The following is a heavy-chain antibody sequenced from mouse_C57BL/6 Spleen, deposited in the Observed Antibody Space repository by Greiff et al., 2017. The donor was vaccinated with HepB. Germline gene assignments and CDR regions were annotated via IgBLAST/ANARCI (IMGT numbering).Heavy chain of an antibody. CDR1: GYTFTSYW. J-gene: IGHJ2*01. D-gene: IGHD1-1*01. Sequence: QAQLQQSGPELVKPGASVKISCKASGYTFTSYWMQWVKQRPGQGLEWIGEIDPSDSYTNYNQKFKGKATLTVDTSSSTAYMQLSSLTSEDSAVYYCAMYYYGSSWGYWGQGTTLTVSS. CDR2: IDPSDSYT. V-gene: IGHV1-50*01. CDR3: AMYYYGSSWGY.